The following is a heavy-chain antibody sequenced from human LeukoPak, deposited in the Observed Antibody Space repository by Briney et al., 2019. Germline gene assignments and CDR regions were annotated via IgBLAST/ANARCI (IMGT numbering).Heavy chain of an antibody. V-gene: IGHV3-23*01. CDR3: AKGWVFAYGGEDY. CDR1: GFTFSSYA. CDR2: ISGSGGST. D-gene: IGHD4-23*01. J-gene: IGHJ4*02. Sequence: GGSLRLSCAASGFTFSSYAMSWVRQAPGKGLEWVSAISGSGGSTYYADSVKGRFTTSRDNSKNTLYLQMNSLRAEDTAVYYCAKGWVFAYGGEDYWGQGTLVTVSS.